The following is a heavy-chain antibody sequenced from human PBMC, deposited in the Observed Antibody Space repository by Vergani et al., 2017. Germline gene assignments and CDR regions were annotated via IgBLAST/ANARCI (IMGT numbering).Heavy chain of an antibody. V-gene: IGHV1-69*08. J-gene: IGHJ6*01. CDR1: GGTFSNYT. D-gene: IGHD2-21*01. Sequence: QVQLVQSAAEVKKPGSSVKVSCKASGGTFSNYTINWVRQAPGQGLEWMGRIIPIVGTANYAQKFQGRVTITADKSTSTAYMELSSLRSEDTAVYYRAWRIPDYSPAYAMDVWVEGRSVTVSS. CDR3: AWRIPDYSPAYAMDV. CDR2: IIPIVGTA.